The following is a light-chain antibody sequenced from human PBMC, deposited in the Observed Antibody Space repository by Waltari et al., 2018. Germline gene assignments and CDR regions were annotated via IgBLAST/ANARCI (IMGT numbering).Light chain of an antibody. CDR3: ASWEDSLRGVV. CDR2: RNA. Sequence: QSVLTQPPSASGTPGQRVTISCSGSSSNIGNNYVYWYQQFPGPAPKFLIYRNAKRPSGVPDRFSGSKSGTSASLTISGLRSEDEADYYCASWEDSLRGVVFGGGTKLTAL. CDR1: SSNIGNNY. V-gene: IGLV1-47*01. J-gene: IGLJ2*01.